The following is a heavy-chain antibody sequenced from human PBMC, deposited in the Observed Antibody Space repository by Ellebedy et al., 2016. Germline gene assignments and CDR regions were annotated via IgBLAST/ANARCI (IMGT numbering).Heavy chain of an antibody. V-gene: IGHV3-48*04. CDR2: ISSSSSTI. D-gene: IGHD3-22*01. CDR1: GFTFSSYS. Sequence: GGSLRLSCAASGFTFSSYSMNWVRQAPGKGLEWVSYISSSSSTIYYADSVKGRFTISRDNAKNSLYLRMNSLGAEDTAVYYCARDGDPYYYDSSGYLVYWGQGTPVTVSS. J-gene: IGHJ4*02. CDR3: ARDGDPYYYDSSGYLVY.